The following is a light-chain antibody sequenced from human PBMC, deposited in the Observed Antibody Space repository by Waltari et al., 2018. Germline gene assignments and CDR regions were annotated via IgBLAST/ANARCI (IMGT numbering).Light chain of an antibody. V-gene: IGKV1-16*01. CDR3: QQGYSYPLT. CDR2: RAS. J-gene: IGKJ4*01. CDR1: QGIGNN. Sequence: DIQMTQSPSSLSASVGDTVQLTCQASQGIGNNLNWYQQKPGKAPKLLIYRASSLQSGIPSRFSGRGSGTDFTLTISSLQPEDFATYYCQQGYSYPLTFGGGTKVEIK.